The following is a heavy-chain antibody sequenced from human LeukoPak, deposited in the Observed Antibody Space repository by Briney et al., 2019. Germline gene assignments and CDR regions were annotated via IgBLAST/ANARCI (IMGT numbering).Heavy chain of an antibody. V-gene: IGHV3-23*01. D-gene: IGHD3-10*01. CDR1: GFTFSSYA. Sequence: GSLRLSCAASGFTFSSYAMSWVRQAPGKGLEWVSAISGSGGSTYYADSVKGRFTISRDNSKNTLYLQMNSLRAEDTAVYYCAKVRRRGSGSNDAFDIWGQGTMVTVSS. CDR2: ISGSGGST. CDR3: AKVRRRGSGSNDAFDI. J-gene: IGHJ3*02.